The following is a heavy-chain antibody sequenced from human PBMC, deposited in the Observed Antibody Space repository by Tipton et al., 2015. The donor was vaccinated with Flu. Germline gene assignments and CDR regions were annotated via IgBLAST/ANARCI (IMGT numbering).Heavy chain of an antibody. Sequence: SLRLSCAASGFTFSTYWMTWVRQAPGKGLEWVANINQDGSERYYVDSVKGRFAISRDDAKNSLYLQMNSLRADDTALYYCASDLRTRRWPPPQYWGQGTLVTVSS. CDR2: INQDGSER. D-gene: IGHD5-24*01. V-gene: IGHV3-7*01. CDR3: ASDLRTRRWPPPQY. CDR1: GFTFSTYW. J-gene: IGHJ1*01.